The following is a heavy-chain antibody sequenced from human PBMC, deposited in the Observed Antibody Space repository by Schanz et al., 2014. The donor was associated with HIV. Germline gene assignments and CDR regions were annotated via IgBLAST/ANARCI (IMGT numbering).Heavy chain of an antibody. Sequence: EVQLLESGGGLVQPGGSLRLSCAASGFTFSSYAMSWVRQAPGKGLEWVSAISGSGGSTYYADSVKGRFTISRDNSKNTLYLQINSLRIDDTAVYYCAKDGGSRGRRRGMDVWGQGTTVTVSS. CDR2: ISGSGGST. CDR3: AKDGGSRGRRRGMDV. CDR1: GFTFSSYA. D-gene: IGHD3-16*01. V-gene: IGHV3-23*01. J-gene: IGHJ6*02.